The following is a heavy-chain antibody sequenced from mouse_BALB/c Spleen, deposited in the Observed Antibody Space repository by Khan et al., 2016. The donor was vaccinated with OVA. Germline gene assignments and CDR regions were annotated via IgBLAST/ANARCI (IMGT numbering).Heavy chain of an antibody. CDR2: INSDGTYT. J-gene: IGHJ3*01. CDR1: GFTFSNYG. D-gene: IGHD4-1*01. CDR3: ASHLTGSFAY. V-gene: IGHV5-6*01. Sequence: EVQGVESGGDLVKPGGSLKLSCAASGFTFSNYGMSWVRQIPDKRLEWVATINSDGTYTYYPDSVKGRFTISRNNAKNTLYFEMSSLKSEDTAMYYCASHLTGSFAYWGQGTLVTVSA.